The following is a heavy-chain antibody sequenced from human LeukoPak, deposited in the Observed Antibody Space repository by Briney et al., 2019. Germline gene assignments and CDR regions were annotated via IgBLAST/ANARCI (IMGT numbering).Heavy chain of an antibody. CDR2: IIPIFGTA. V-gene: IGHV1-69*06. Sequence: ASVKVSCKASGSTFSAYYMHWVRQAPGQGLEWMGRIIPIFGTANYAQKFQGRVTITADKSTSTAYMELSSLRSEDTAVYYCARDLIVVVVPAAIPSGFDPWGQGTLVTVSS. D-gene: IGHD2-2*01. J-gene: IGHJ5*02. CDR3: ARDLIVVVVPAAIPSGFDP. CDR1: GSTFSAYY.